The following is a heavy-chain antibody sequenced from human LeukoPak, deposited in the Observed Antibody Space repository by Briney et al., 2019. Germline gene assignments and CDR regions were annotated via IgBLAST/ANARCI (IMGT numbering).Heavy chain of an antibody. CDR2: ISGSGSST. CDR3: AKVREYVSSGYYPLGY. V-gene: IGHV3-23*01. D-gene: IGHD3-22*01. J-gene: IGHJ4*02. Sequence: PGGSLRLSCAASGFTFSSYAMNWVRQAPGKGLEWVSLISGSGSSTYYADSVKGRFTISRDNSKNTLYLQMNSLRAEDTAVYYCAKVREYVSSGYYPLGYWGQGTLVTVSS. CDR1: GFTFSSYA.